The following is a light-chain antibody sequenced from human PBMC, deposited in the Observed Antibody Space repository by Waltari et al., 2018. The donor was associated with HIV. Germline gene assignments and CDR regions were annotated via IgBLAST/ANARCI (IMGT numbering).Light chain of an antibody. V-gene: IGKV1-5*03. Sequence: TLSASVGDRVTITCRASQSISSWLAWYQQKPGKAPKLLIYKASSLESGVPSRFSGSGSGTEFTLTISSLQPDDFATYYCQQYNSYPYSFGQGTKLEIK. CDR1: QSISSW. J-gene: IGKJ2*03. CDR3: QQYNSYPYS. CDR2: KAS.